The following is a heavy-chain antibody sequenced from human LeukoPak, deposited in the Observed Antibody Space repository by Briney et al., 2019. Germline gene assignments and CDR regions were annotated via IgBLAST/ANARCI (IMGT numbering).Heavy chain of an antibody. J-gene: IGHJ5*02. CDR2: IYCSGST. Sequence: SETLSLTCTVSGGSISSYYWSWIRQPPGKGLEWIGYIYCSGSTNYNPSLKSRVTISVDTSKNQFSLKLSSVTAADTAVYYCAKAPYCSMRGNYNCDWFDPWGQGTLVTVSS. CDR1: GGSISSYY. V-gene: IGHV4-59*01. CDR3: AKAPYCSMRGNYNCDWFDP. D-gene: IGHD1-1*01.